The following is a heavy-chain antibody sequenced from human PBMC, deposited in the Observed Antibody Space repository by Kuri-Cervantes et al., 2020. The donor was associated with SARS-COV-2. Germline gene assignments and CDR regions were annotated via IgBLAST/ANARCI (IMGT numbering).Heavy chain of an antibody. CDR3: TGGFFGIFIRD. CDR1: GGSFSGYY. CDR2: INHSGST. V-gene: IGHV4-34*03. Sequence: SETLSLTCAVDGGSFSGYYWSWIRQPPGKGLEWIGEINHSGSTNYNPSLKSRVTMSVATSKNQFSLKLNSVTAADTAVYYCTGGFFGIFIRDWGQGILVTVSS. J-gene: IGHJ4*01. D-gene: IGHD3-3*01.